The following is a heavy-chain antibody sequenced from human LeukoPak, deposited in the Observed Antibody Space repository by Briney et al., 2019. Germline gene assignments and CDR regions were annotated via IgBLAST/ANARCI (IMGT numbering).Heavy chain of an antibody. V-gene: IGHV4-39*07. Sequence: SETLSLTCTVSGGSISSSSNSWGWIRQPPGKGLEWIGTLYYSGSTYYNPSLKSRVSISIDTSKNQISLKLSSVTAADTAIYYCARDGSNGAAAGGFDYWGQGTLVTVSS. J-gene: IGHJ4*02. D-gene: IGHD6-13*01. CDR3: ARDGSNGAAAGGFDY. CDR2: LYYSGST. CDR1: GGSISSSSNS.